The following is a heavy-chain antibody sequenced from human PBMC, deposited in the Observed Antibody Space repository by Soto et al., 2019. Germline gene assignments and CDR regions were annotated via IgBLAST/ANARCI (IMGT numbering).Heavy chain of an antibody. D-gene: IGHD1-20*01. Sequence: QVQLVESGGGVVQPGRSLRLSCAASGFTFSSYGMHWVRQAPGKGPEWVAVIWYDGSNKYYADSVKGRFTISRDNSKNTLYLQMNSLRAEDTAVYYCARTSIGITGDFDYWGQGTLVTVSS. V-gene: IGHV3-33*01. CDR2: IWYDGSNK. CDR3: ARTSIGITGDFDY. CDR1: GFTFSSYG. J-gene: IGHJ4*02.